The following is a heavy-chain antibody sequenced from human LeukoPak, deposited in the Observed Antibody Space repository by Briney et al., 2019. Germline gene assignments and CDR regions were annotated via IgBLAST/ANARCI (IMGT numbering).Heavy chain of an antibody. CDR2: IYYSGST. Sequence: SETLSLTCTVSGGSISSSSYYWGWIRQPPGKGLEWIGSIYYSGSTYYNPSLKSRVTISVDTSKNQFSLKLTSVTAADTAVYYCARAFSIAANYWGQGNLVTVSS. J-gene: IGHJ4*02. CDR3: ARAFSIAANY. CDR1: GGSISSSSYY. V-gene: IGHV4-39*07. D-gene: IGHD6-6*01.